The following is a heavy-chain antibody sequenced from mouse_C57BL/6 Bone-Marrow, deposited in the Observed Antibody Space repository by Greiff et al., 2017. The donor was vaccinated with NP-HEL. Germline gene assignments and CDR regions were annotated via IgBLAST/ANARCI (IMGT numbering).Heavy chain of an antibody. CDR3: ARLLYDGYYAMDY. V-gene: IGHV2-2*01. CDR2: IWSGGST. CDR1: GFSLTSYG. D-gene: IGHD2-3*01. Sequence: VKLVESGPGLVQPSQSLSITCTVSGFSLTSYGVHWVRQSPGKGLEWLGVIWSGGSTDYNAAFISRLSISKDNSKSQVFFKMNSLQADDTAIYYCARLLYDGYYAMDYWGQGTSVTVSS. J-gene: IGHJ4*01.